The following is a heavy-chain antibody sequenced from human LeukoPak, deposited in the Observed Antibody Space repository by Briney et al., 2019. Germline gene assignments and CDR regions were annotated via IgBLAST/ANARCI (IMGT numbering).Heavy chain of an antibody. Sequence: SETLSLTCTVSGGSMSSYYWSWIRQPPGQGQEWNGYIFYSGSTNYNPSRKSRVTVSVDTSKNQFSLKLGSVNAADTAVYYCARQPYILGAYYFDYWGQGTLVTVSS. CDR1: GGSMSSYY. CDR3: ARQPYILGAYYFDY. D-gene: IGHD1-26*01. CDR2: IFYSGST. J-gene: IGHJ4*02. V-gene: IGHV4-59*08.